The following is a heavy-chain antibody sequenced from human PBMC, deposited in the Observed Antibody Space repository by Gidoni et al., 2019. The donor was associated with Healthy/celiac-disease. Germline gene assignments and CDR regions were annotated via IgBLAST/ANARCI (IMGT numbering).Heavy chain of an antibody. CDR1: GSTFTGYY. CDR3: ARESTVTTRSPGGLGY. V-gene: IGHV1-2*02. J-gene: IGHJ4*02. CDR2: INPNSGGT. D-gene: IGHD4-4*01. Sequence: QVQLVQSGAEVKKPGASVKVSCKASGSTFTGYYMHWVRQAPGQGLEWMGWINPNSGGTNYAQKFQGRVTMTRDTSISTAYMELSRLRSDDTAVYYCARESTVTTRSPGGLGYWGQGTLVTVSS.